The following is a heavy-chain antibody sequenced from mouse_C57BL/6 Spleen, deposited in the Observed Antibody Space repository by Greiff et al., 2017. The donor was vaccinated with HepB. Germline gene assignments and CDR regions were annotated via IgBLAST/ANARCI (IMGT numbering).Heavy chain of an antibody. J-gene: IGHJ2*01. CDR3: AREAGY. CDR1: GYAFSSSW. D-gene: IGHD3-2*02. Sequence: QVQLKQSGPELVKPGASVKISCKASGYAFSSSWMNWVKQRPGKGLEWIGRIYPGDGDTNYNGKFKSKATLTADKSSSTAYMQLSSLTSEDSAVYFCAREAGYWGQGTTLTVSS. CDR2: IYPGDGDT. V-gene: IGHV1-82*01.